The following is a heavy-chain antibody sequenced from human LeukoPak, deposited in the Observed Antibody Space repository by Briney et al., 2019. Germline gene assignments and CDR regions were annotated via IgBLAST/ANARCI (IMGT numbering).Heavy chain of an antibody. J-gene: IGHJ6*02. D-gene: IGHD4-17*01. CDR1: GDTFKTYY. V-gene: IGHV4-59*01. CDR3: ARAGHYGEYGLDV. Sequence: PSETLSLTCTISGDTFKTYYWSWIRQPPGKGLEWIGYVYSSGSTKYVSYNPSLKSRATISVDPSENQFSLKLNSVTAADTALYYCARAGHYGEYGLDVWCQGTTVTVSS. CDR2: VYSSGST.